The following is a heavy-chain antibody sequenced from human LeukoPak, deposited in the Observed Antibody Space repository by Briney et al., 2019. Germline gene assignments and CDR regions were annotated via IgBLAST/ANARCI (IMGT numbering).Heavy chain of an antibody. Sequence: SETLSLTCTVSGYSISSGYYWGWIRQPPGKGLEWIGSIYHSGSTYYNPSLKSRVTISVDTFKNQFSLKLSSVTAADTAVCYCARARYSSGWYPGYYYYYYMDVWGKGTTVTVSS. V-gene: IGHV4-38-2*02. CDR3: ARARYSSGWYPGYYYYYYMDV. J-gene: IGHJ6*03. CDR2: IYHSGST. CDR1: GYSISSGYY. D-gene: IGHD6-19*01.